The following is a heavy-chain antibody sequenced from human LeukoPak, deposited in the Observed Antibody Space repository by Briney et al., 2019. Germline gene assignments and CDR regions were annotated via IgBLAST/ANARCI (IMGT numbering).Heavy chain of an antibody. V-gene: IGHV4-4*07. CDR1: GGSISSYY. CDR2: IYTSGST. D-gene: IGHD2-2*01. Sequence: PSETLSLTCTVSGGSISSYYWSWIRQPAGKGLEWIGRIYTSGSTNYNPSLKSRVTMSVDTSKNQFSLKLSSVTAADTAVYYCASFQLASQLGLDAFDIWGQGTMVTVSS. J-gene: IGHJ3*02. CDR3: ASFQLASQLGLDAFDI.